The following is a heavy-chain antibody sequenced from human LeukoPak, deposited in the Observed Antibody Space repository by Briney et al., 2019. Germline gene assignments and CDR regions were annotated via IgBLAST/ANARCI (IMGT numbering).Heavy chain of an antibody. V-gene: IGHV3-11*04. CDR3: ARVYGDFWSGYTYFDY. CDR2: ISSSGSTI. D-gene: IGHD3-3*01. CDR1: GFTFSDYY. Sequence: GGSLRLSCAASGFTFSDYYMSWIRQAPGKGLGWVSYISSSGSTIYYADSVKGRFTISRDNAKNSLYLQMNSLRAEDTAVYYCARVYGDFWSGYTYFDYWGQGTLVTVSS. J-gene: IGHJ4*02.